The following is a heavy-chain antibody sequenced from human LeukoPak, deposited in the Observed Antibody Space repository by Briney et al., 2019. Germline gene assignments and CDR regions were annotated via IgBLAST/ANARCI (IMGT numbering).Heavy chain of an antibody. CDR1: GFTVSINY. CDR2: IDSGGST. CDR3: ARPYGDYARGALDI. D-gene: IGHD4-17*01. J-gene: IGHJ3*02. V-gene: IGHV3-66*04. Sequence: GGSLRLSCAASGFTVSINYMSWVRQAPGEGLEWVSVIDSGGSTNYADSVKGRFTISRDNSKNTLYLQMNSLRAEDTATYYCARPYGDYARGALDIWGQGTLVTVSS.